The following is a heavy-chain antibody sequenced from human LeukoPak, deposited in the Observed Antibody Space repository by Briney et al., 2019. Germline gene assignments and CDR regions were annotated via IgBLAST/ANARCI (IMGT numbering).Heavy chain of an antibody. Sequence: RASVKVSCKASGGTFSSYAISWVRQAPGQGLEWMGRIIPIFGTANYAQKFQGRVTITTDESTSTAYMELSSLRSEDTAVYYCARELWVRGDYYDSSGANYYMDVWGKGTTVTVSS. J-gene: IGHJ6*03. V-gene: IGHV1-69*05. CDR1: GGTFSSYA. CDR2: IIPIFGTA. D-gene: IGHD3-22*01. CDR3: ARELWVRGDYYDSSGANYYMDV.